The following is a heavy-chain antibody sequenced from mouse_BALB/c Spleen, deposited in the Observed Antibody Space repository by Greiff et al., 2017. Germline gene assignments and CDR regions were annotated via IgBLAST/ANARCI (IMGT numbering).Heavy chain of an antibody. D-gene: IGHD3-1*01. Sequence: QVQLQQSGAELVRPGSSVKISCKASGYAFSSYWMNWVKQRPGQGLEWIGQIYPGDGDTNHNGKFKGKATLTADKSSSTAYMQLSSLTSEDSAVYFCARLGSSGWDDWGQGTSVTVSS. V-gene: IGHV1-80*01. CDR3: ARLGSSGWDD. CDR1: GYAFSSYW. CDR2: IYPGDGDT. J-gene: IGHJ4*01.